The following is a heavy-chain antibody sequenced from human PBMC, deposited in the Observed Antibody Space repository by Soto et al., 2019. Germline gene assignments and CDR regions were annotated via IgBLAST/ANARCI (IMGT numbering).Heavy chain of an antibody. CDR2: ISWNSGSI. Sequence: EVQLVESGGGLVQPGRSLRLSCAASGFTFDDYAMHWVRQAPGKGLEWVSGISWNSGSIGYADSVKGRFTISRDNAKNSLYLQMNSLRAEDTALYYCAKDGHYYGSGNYYCYMDVWGKGTTVTVSS. J-gene: IGHJ6*03. V-gene: IGHV3-9*01. D-gene: IGHD3-10*01. CDR1: GFTFDDYA. CDR3: AKDGHYYGSGNYYCYMDV.